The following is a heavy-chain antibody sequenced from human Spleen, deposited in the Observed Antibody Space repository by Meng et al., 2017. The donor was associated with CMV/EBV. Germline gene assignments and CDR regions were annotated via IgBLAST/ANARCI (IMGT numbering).Heavy chain of an antibody. V-gene: IGHV3-21*01. CDR3: ARGGNGGNSGY. J-gene: IGHJ4*02. CDR1: GFTFSSYS. CDR2: ISSSSSYI. Sequence: SCAASGFTFSSYSMNWVRQAPGKGLEWVSSISSSSSYIYYADSVKGRFTISRDNAKNSLYLQMNSLRAEDTAVYYCARGGNGGNSGYWGQGTLVTVSS. D-gene: IGHD4-23*01.